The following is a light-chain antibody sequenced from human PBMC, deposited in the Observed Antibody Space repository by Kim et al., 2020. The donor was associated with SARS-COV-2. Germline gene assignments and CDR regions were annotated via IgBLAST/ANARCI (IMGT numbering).Light chain of an antibody. Sequence: SVSPGESATLSCSDSESVSSNLAWYQQKPGQPPRLLIYGASTRATGIPARFSGSGSGTEFTLTISSLQSEDFAVYYCQQYNNWLYSFGQGTKLEI. V-gene: IGKV3-15*01. CDR2: GAS. CDR1: ESVSSN. J-gene: IGKJ2*03. CDR3: QQYNNWLYS.